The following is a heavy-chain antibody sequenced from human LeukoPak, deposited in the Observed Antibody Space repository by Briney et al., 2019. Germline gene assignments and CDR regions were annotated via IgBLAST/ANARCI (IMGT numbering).Heavy chain of an antibody. D-gene: IGHD3-10*01. CDR1: GFMFRSYN. CDR2: ISARGDDF. J-gene: IGHJ4*02. V-gene: IGHV3-21*01. Sequence: GGSLRLSCAASGFMFRSYNMNWVRQAPGKGLEWVSSISARGDDFYYADSLEGRFTISRDNDKNSLYLQMNSLRAEDTAVYYCARDQGSGSLYYFDYWGQGTLVTVSS. CDR3: ARDQGSGSLYYFDY.